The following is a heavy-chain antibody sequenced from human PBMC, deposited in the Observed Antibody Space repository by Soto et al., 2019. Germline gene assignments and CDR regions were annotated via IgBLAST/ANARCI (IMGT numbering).Heavy chain of an antibody. CDR2: ISTSSSKI. Sequence: GGSLRLSCVASGFSFSDYTMTWVRQAPGKGLDWVSTISTSSSKIFYAASVKGRFTVSRDNSKNSLYLQMDNLRAEETAVYFCARGLGGVPAAEDFYXWGQGSLFTVSX. J-gene: IGHJ4*02. CDR3: ARGLGGVPAAEDFYX. V-gene: IGHV3-21*01. D-gene: IGHD2-2*01. CDR1: GFSFSDYT.